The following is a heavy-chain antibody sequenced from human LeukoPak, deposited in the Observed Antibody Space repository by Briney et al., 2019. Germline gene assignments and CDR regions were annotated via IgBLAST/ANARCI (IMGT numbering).Heavy chain of an antibody. J-gene: IGHJ4*02. CDR3: ARGPRAAADDY. CDR1: GYTFINFA. V-gene: IGHV1-3*01. D-gene: IGHD6-13*01. Sequence: ASVKVSCKASGYTFINFAINWGRQAPGQRPEWLGWINAGNGNTKYSQKFQGRVTITRDTSASTAYTELSNLTSEDTAVYYCARGPRAAADDYWGQGTLVTVSS. CDR2: INAGNGNT.